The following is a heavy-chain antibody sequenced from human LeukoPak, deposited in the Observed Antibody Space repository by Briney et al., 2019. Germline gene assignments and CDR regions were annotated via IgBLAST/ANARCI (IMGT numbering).Heavy chain of an antibody. J-gene: IGHJ5*02. CDR1: GYTFTSYG. CDR3: ARAPRITMVRGVIYWFDP. CDR2: MNPNSGNP. Sequence: VASVQVYCKASGYTFTSYGINWVRHATGQGLEWMEWMNPNSGNPGYAQKVQSRVTNTRNTSISTAYMELSSLRSEDTAVYYCARAPRITMVRGVIYWFDPWGQGTLVTVSS. V-gene: IGHV1-8*03. D-gene: IGHD3-10*01.